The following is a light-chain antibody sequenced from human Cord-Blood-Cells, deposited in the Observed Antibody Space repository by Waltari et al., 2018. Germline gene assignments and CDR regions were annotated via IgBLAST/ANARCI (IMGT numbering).Light chain of an antibody. V-gene: IGLV2-23*01. Sequence: QSALTQPASVSGSPGQSITISCTGTSSDVGSYNLVSWYQQHPGKAPKLMIYEGSKRTAGVSKRLSGSTSGNTASLTISGLQAEDEADYYCCSYAGSSTLVFGGGTKLTVL. CDR1: SSDVGSYNL. J-gene: IGLJ3*02. CDR3: CSYAGSSTLV. CDR2: EGS.